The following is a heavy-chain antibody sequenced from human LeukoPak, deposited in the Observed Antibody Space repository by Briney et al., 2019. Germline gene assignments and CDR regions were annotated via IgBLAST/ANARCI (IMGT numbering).Heavy chain of an antibody. Sequence: GGTLRPSFGVSGFTFSNAWMCWVRQAPGKGLEWGGRIKSKKDGGTIDYAAPVKGRFTISRDDSKNTLYLQMNSLKTEDTAVYYCTTDYYYDSSGTFDYWGQGTLVTVS. CDR2: IKSKKDGGTI. D-gene: IGHD3-22*01. CDR3: TTDYYYDSSGTFDY. CDR1: GFTFSNAW. V-gene: IGHV3-15*01. J-gene: IGHJ4*02.